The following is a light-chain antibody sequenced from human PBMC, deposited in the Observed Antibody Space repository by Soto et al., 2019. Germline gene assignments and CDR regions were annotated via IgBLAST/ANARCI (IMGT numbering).Light chain of an antibody. CDR1: SSDVGAYNY. CDR3: SSYTSSRTWV. V-gene: IGLV2-14*01. CDR2: EVS. Sequence: QSVLTQPASVSGSPGQSITISCTGTSSDVGAYNYVSWYQQHPGKAHKLMIYEVSNRPSGVSDRFSGSRSGNTASLTISGLQAEDESDYYCSSYTSSRTWVFGGGTKVTVL. J-gene: IGLJ3*02.